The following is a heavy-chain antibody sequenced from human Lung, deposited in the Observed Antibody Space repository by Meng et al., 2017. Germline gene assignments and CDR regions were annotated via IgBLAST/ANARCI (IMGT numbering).Heavy chain of an antibody. Sequence: QVHLVQSGLEVKKPGASVKVSCKASGYTFTTYGISWLRQAPGQGLEWMGWIDPGNGNRDFAEKFQDRLTMSNDTSSSTVYMELTGLTSDDTAVYYCARDRQWLFDYWGQGALVTVSS. CDR2: IDPGNGNR. CDR1: GYTFTTYG. CDR3: ARDRQWLFDY. D-gene: IGHD6-19*01. J-gene: IGHJ4*02. V-gene: IGHV1-18*01.